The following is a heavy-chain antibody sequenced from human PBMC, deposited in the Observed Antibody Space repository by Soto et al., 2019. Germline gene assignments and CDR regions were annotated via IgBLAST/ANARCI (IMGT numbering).Heavy chain of an antibody. CDR2: INHSGST. CDR1: GGSFSGYY. D-gene: IGHD3-10*01. CDR3: AKGAEGSWSYYSADAHFDY. J-gene: IGHJ4*02. V-gene: IGHV4-34*01. Sequence: QVQLQQWGAGLLKPSETLSLTCAVYGGSFSGYYWSWIRQPPGKGLEWIGEINHSGSTNYNPSLRSRFTTSVDTSNTLFSVKLSSVTAADTVVYYCAKGAEGSWSYYSADAHFDYWGQGTLVTVSS.